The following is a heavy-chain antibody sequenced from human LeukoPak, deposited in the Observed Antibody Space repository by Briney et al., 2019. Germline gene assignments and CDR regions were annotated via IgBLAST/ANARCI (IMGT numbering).Heavy chain of an antibody. J-gene: IGHJ6*02. D-gene: IGHD6-19*01. CDR1: GYTFTSYA. Sequence: SVKVSCKASGYTFTSYAISWVRQAPGQGLEWMGGIIPIFGTANYAQKFQGRVTITADESTSTAYMELSSLRSEDTAVYYCARSGYSSGCYYGMDVWGQGTTVTVSS. V-gene: IGHV1-69*13. CDR2: IIPIFGTA. CDR3: ARSGYSSGCYYGMDV.